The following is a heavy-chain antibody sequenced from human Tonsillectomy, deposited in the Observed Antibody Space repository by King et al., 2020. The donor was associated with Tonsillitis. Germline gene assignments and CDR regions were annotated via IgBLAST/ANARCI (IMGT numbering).Heavy chain of an antibody. CDR1: GYTFTGYY. CDR3: ARPKYYYDSSGNADYFDY. Sequence: VQLVQSGAEVKKPGASVKVSCKASGYTFTGYYMHWVRQAPGQGLEWMGWINPNSGGTNYAQKFQGRVTMTRDTSISTAYMELSRLRSDDTAVYYCARPKYYYDSSGNADYFDYWGQGTLVTVSS. V-gene: IGHV1-2*02. CDR2: INPNSGGT. J-gene: IGHJ4*02. D-gene: IGHD3-22*01.